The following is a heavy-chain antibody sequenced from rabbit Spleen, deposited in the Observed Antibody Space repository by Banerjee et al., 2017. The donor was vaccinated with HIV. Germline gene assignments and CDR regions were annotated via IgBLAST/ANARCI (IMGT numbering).Heavy chain of an antibody. CDR1: GFSFSSIYY. D-gene: IGHD2-1*01. V-gene: IGHV1S40*01. J-gene: IGHJ4*01. CDR2: IRTSNDYT. CDR3: VRDQAGDADYGPYYLNL. Sequence: QSLEESGGDLVKPGASLTLTCTASGFSFSSIYYMCWVRQAPGKGLEWIGCIRTSNDYTWYASWAKGRFTISKTSSTTATLQMTSLTAADTATYFCVRDQAGDADYGPYYLNLWGPGTLVTVS.